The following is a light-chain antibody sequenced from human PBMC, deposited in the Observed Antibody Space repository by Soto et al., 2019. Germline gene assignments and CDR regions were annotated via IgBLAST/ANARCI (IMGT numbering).Light chain of an antibody. CDR1: SGHSSYA. Sequence: QPVLTQSPSASASLGASVKLTCTLSSGHSSYAIAWHQQQPEKGPRYLMKLNSDGSHSKGDGIPDRFSGSSSGAERYLTISSLQSEDEADYYRQTWVTGIQVFGGGTKLTVL. CDR3: QTWVTGIQV. CDR2: LNSDGSH. J-gene: IGLJ2*01. V-gene: IGLV4-69*01.